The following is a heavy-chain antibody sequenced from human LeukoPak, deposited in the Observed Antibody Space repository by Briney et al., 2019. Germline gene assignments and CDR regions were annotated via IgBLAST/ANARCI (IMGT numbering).Heavy chain of an antibody. CDR3: ARGIQLWYFDL. J-gene: IGHJ2*01. Sequence: GGSLRLSCAASGFTFSTYPMHWVRQAPGKGLEWVAVISNDGSNKYYADSVKGRFTLSRDSSKNTLYLQMNSLRAEDTAVYYCARGIQLWYFDLWGRGTLVTVSS. V-gene: IGHV3-30*04. CDR1: GFTFSTYP. CDR2: ISNDGSNK. D-gene: IGHD5-18*01.